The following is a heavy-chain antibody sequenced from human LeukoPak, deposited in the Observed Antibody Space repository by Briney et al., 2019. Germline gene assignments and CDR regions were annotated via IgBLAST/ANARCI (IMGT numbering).Heavy chain of an antibody. V-gene: IGHV3-74*01. D-gene: IGHD3-3*02. CDR2: INSDDSST. J-gene: IGHJ3*02. Sequence: PGGSLRLSCAASGFTFSDYWMYWVRQAPGKGLVWVSRINSDDSSTSYADSVKGRFTISRDNAKNSLYLQMNSLRDEDTAMYYCARDSHWAFDIWGQGTMVTVSS. CDR3: ARDSHWAFDI. CDR1: GFTFSDYW.